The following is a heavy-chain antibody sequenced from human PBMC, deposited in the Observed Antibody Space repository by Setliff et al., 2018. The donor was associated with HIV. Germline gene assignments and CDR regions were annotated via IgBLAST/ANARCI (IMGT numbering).Heavy chain of an antibody. J-gene: IGHJ6*02. D-gene: IGHD6-13*01. CDR1: GYSFSSHG. CDR3: AKDISASALYYYGMGV. CDR2: ISSYTGKT. V-gene: IGHV1-18*01. Sequence: ASVKVSCKTSGYSFSSHGVSWVRQAPGQGLEWVGWISSYTGKTKYAQNVQGRVTLTTDTSTSTAYMDLRSLRPDDTAVYYCAKDISASALYYYGMGVWGQGTTVTVSS.